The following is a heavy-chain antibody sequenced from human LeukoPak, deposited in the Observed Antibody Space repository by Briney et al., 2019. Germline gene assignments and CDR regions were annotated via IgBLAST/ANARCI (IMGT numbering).Heavy chain of an antibody. CDR1: GYSISNGYY. D-gene: IGHD2-2*01. CDR3: ARRFLGYCSSTSCYTGYWYFDL. V-gene: IGHV4-38-2*01. CDR2: IYHSGST. Sequence: SETLSLTCAVSGYSISNGYYWVWIRQPPGKGLEWIGSIYHSGSTYYNPSLTSRATTSVDPSKNQMSLRLGSLTAAYTAVYYCARRFLGYCSSTSCYTGYWYFDLWGRGTLVTVSS. J-gene: IGHJ2*01.